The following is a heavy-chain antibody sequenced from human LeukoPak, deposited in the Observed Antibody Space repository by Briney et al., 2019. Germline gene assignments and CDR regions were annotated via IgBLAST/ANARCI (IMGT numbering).Heavy chain of an antibody. CDR1: GFIISSYW. J-gene: IGHJ4*02. CDR3: ATLVATTRFDY. Sequence: SGGSLRLSCAASGFIISSYWMSWVRQAPGKGLEWVANIKQDGSEKYYVDSVKGRFTISRDNAKNSLYLQMSSLRADDTAVYYCATLVATTRFDYWGQGTLVTVSS. D-gene: IGHD5-12*01. CDR2: IKQDGSEK. V-gene: IGHV3-7*01.